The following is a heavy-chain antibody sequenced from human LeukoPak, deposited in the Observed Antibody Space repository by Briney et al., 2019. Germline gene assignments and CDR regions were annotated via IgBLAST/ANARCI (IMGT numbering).Heavy chain of an antibody. CDR3: ARVGLRYFDWTHFDY. CDR1: GGSISSYY. CDR2: IYYSGST. D-gene: IGHD3-9*01. Sequence: SETLSLTCTVSGGSISSYYWSWLRQHPGKGLEGIGDIYYSGSTNYNPSLKSRVTISVDTSQNQFSLKLSSVTAADTAVYYCARVGLRYFDWTHFDYRGQGTLVTVSS. J-gene: IGHJ4*02. V-gene: IGHV4-59*01.